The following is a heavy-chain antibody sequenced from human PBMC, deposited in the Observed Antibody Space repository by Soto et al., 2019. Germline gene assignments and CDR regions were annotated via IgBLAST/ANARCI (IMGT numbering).Heavy chain of an antibody. V-gene: IGHV3-15*07. Sequence: EVQLVESGGGLVKPGGSLRLSCAVSGFTFDKVWMNWVRQAPGKGLEWVGRIKSKTDGGTTDYAAPVKGRFTISRDDSKNMLYLQMNSLKTEDPGMYLCTTGRDDLLYWGQGTLVTVSS. CDR3: TTGRDDLLY. J-gene: IGHJ4*02. CDR1: GFTFDKVW. D-gene: IGHD1-26*01. CDR2: IKSKTDGGTT.